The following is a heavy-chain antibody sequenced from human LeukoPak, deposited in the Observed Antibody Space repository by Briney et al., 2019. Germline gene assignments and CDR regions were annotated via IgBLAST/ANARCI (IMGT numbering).Heavy chain of an antibody. CDR1: GGTFSSYA. J-gene: IGHJ6*02. V-gene: IGHV1-69*04. Sequence: SVKVSCMASGGTFSSYAISWVRQAPGQGLEWMGRIIPIFGIANYAQKFQGRVTITADKSTSTAYMELSSLRSEDTAVYYCARGTTVVEAYGMDVWGQGTTVTVSS. D-gene: IGHD4-23*01. CDR2: IIPIFGIA. CDR3: ARGTTVVEAYGMDV.